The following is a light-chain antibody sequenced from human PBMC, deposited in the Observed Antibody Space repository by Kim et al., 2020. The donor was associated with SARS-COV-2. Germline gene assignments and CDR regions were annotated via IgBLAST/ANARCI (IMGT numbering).Light chain of an antibody. V-gene: IGKV3-20*01. CDR1: QSVSSSC. CDR2: GAS. CDR3: QKYRIS. J-gene: IGKJ4*01. Sequence: EIVLTQSPATLSLSPGERATLSCRASQSVSSSCLDWYQQQPGQALRLLIYGASSSTTGIPDRFSGSGSGTDFTITISLLESEVFAVYYYQKYRISFGGGTKVDIK.